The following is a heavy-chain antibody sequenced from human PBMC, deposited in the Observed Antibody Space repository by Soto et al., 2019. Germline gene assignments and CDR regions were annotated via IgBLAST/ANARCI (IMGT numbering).Heavy chain of an antibody. Sequence: EVQLVESGGGLVQPGRSLRLSCAASGFTFDDYAMHWVRQAPGKGLEWVSGISWHSGSIGYADSVKGRFTISRDNAENSLYLQMNSLRAEDTALYYCAKALRDGGNAYGYFDLWGRGTLVTVSS. CDR2: ISWHSGSI. D-gene: IGHD2-15*01. CDR3: AKALRDGGNAYGYFDL. J-gene: IGHJ2*01. CDR1: GFTFDDYA. V-gene: IGHV3-9*01.